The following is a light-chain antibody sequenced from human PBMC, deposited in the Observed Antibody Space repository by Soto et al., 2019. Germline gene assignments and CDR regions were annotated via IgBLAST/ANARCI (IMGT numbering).Light chain of an antibody. V-gene: IGLV2-11*01. J-gene: IGLJ1*01. Sequence: QSALTQPRSVSGSPGQSVTISCTGTSSDVGGYNYVSWYQQHPGKAPKLMIYDVSKRPSGVPDRFSASKSGNTASLTISGLHAEYEADYYCCSYAGSYTWVFVTGTKLTVL. CDR2: DVS. CDR1: SSDVGGYNY. CDR3: CSYAGSYTWV.